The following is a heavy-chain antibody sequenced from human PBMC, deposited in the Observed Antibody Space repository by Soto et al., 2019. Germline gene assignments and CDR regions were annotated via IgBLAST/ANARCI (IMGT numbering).Heavy chain of an antibody. V-gene: IGHV1-8*01. J-gene: IGHJ4*02. D-gene: IGHD5-12*01. CDR3: ARGRAGRDGYKRLYYFDY. CDR2: MNPNSGNT. Sequence: ASVKVSCKASGYTFTSYDINWVRQATGQGLEWMGWMNPNSGNTGYAQKFQGRVTMTRKTYISTAYMELSSLRSEDTAVYYCARGRAGRDGYKRLYYFDYWGQGTLVTVSS. CDR1: GYTFTSYD.